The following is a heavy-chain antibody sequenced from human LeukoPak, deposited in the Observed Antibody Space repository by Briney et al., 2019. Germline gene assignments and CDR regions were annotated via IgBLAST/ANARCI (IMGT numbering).Heavy chain of an antibody. V-gene: IGHV3-20*01. CDR3: PGLPGRGAHCYYYIDV. Sequence: GGSLRLSCAASGFTFDDYGMSWLRQAPGKGLEWVSGINWNGGSTGYADYVKGRFTISRDNAKNSLYLQMNSLSAEYEALCHCPGLPGRGAHCYYYIDVWAKGTRVTVSS. J-gene: IGHJ6*03. CDR1: GFTFDDYG. D-gene: IGHD3-10*01. CDR2: INWNGGST.